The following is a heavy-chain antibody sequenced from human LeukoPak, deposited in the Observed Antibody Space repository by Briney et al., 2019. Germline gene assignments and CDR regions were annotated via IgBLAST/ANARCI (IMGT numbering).Heavy chain of an antibody. J-gene: IGHJ4*02. CDR1: GGSFSGYY. Sequence: SETLSLTCAVYGGSFSGYYWSWVRQPPGKGLEWIGEINHSESTNYNPSLKSRVTISVDTSKNQFSLKLSSVTAADTAVYYCARGAMFYGFWSGYYVRKVPPPDYWGQGTLVTVSS. V-gene: IGHV4-34*01. D-gene: IGHD3-3*01. CDR2: INHSEST. CDR3: ARGAMFYGFWSGYYVRKVPPPDY.